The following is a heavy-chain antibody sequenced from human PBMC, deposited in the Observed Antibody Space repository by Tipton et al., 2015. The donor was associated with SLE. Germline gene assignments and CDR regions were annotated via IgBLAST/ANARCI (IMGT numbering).Heavy chain of an antibody. D-gene: IGHD6-19*01. J-gene: IGHJ6*03. CDR1: GGSFSGYY. CDR2: INTSGTT. V-gene: IGHV4-59*10. CDR3: ARSHSSGRDYYYYMDV. Sequence: TLSLTCSVYGGSFSGYYWSWIRQPAGKGLEWIGRINTSGTTNYNPSLKSRVTISLDTSRNHFSLRLSSVTAADTAVYYCARSHSSGRDYYYYMDVWGNGTTVTVS.